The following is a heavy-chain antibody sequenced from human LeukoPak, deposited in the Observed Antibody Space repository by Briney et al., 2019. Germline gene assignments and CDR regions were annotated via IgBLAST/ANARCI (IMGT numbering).Heavy chain of an antibody. CDR1: GVSISSYY. V-gene: IGHV4-4*07. Sequence: PSETLSLTCTVSGVSISSYYWSWIRQPAGKGLEWIGRIYTSGSTNYNPSLKSRVTMSVDTSKNQFSLKLSSVTAADTAVYYCARHRAVAGIYNWFDPWGQGTLVTVSS. J-gene: IGHJ5*02. CDR3: ARHRAVAGIYNWFDP. CDR2: IYTSGST. D-gene: IGHD6-19*01.